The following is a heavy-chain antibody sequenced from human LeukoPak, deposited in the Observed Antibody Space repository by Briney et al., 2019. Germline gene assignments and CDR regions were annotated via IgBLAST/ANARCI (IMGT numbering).Heavy chain of an antibody. CDR2: IIPILGIA. D-gene: IGHD1-26*01. V-gene: IGHV1-69*04. CDR1: GGTFSSYA. CDR3: ARDIVGATHPYY. J-gene: IGHJ4*02. Sequence: SVKVSCKASGGTFSSYAISWVRQAPGQGLEWMGRIIPILGIANYAQKFQGRVTITADKSTSTAYMELSSLRSDDTAVYYCARDIVGATHPYYWGQGTLVTVSS.